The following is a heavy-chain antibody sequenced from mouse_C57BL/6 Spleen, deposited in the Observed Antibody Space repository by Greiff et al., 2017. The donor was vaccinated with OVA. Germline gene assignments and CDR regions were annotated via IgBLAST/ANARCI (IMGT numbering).Heavy chain of an antibody. J-gene: IGHJ2*01. Sequence: VQLQQSGPELVKPGASVKISCKASGYAFSSSWMNWVKQRPGKGLEWIGRIYPGDGDTNYNGKFKGKATLTADKSSSTAYMQLSSLTSEDSAVYFCARETVVGFDYWGQGTTLTVSS. CDR3: ARETVVGFDY. D-gene: IGHD1-1*01. CDR1: GYAFSSSW. V-gene: IGHV1-82*01. CDR2: IYPGDGDT.